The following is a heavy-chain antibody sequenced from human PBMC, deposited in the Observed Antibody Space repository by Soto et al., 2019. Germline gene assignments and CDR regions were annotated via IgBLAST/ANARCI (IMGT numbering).Heavy chain of an antibody. CDR3: AKDQSGCSGGSCAPFDY. CDR1: GFTFSSYA. V-gene: IGHV3-23*01. CDR2: ISGSGGST. D-gene: IGHD2-15*01. Sequence: EVQLLESGGGLVQPGGSLRLSCAASGFTFSSYAMSWVRQAPGKGLEWVSAISGSGGSTYYADSVKGRFTISRDTSKNTLYLQMNSLSAEDTAVYYCAKDQSGCSGGSCAPFDYWGQGTLVTVSS. J-gene: IGHJ4*02.